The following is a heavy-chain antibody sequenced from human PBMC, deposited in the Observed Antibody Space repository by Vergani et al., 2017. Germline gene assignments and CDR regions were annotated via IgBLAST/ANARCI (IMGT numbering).Heavy chain of an antibody. CDR1: GFTFGDYA. Sequence: EVQLVESGGGLVQPGRSLRLSCTASGFTFGDYAISLFRQAPGKGLEWVGFIRSKAYGGTTEYAASVKGRFTISRDDSKSIAYLQMNSLKTEDTAVYYCTRDPSASYDYIWGSTTAFDIWGQGTMVTVSS. CDR3: TRDPSASYDYIWGSTTAFDI. J-gene: IGHJ3*02. CDR2: IRSKAYGGTT. V-gene: IGHV3-49*03. D-gene: IGHD3-16*01.